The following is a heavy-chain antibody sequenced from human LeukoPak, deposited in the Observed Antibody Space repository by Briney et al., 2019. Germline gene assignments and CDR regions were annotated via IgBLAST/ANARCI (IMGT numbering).Heavy chain of an antibody. D-gene: IGHD4-17*01. V-gene: IGHV3-9*01. CDR2: ISWNSGSI. CDR1: GFTFDDYA. J-gene: IGHJ4*02. Sequence: SGGSLRLSCAASGFTFDDYAMHWVRQAPGKGLDWVSGISWNSGSIGYADSVKGRFTISRDNAKNSLYLQMNSLRAEDTALYYCAKDRNYGDYGGGFDYWGQGTLVTVSS. CDR3: AKDRNYGDYGGGFDY.